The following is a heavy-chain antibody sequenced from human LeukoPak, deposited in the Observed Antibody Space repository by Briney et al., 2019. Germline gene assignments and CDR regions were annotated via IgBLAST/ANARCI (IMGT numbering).Heavy chain of an antibody. CDR2: ITGSGGKT. CDR3: ATGKDNSDSSGYYSYFQD. D-gene: IGHD3-22*01. V-gene: IGHV3-23*01. CDR1: GFTFNTYG. J-gene: IGHJ1*01. Sequence: GGSLRLSCVVSGFTFNTYGMNWVRQAPGKGLEWVSVITGSGGKTYYADSVKGRFTISRDNSKNTVYLQMNSLRAADTAVYYCATGKDNSDSSGYYSYFQDWGQGTLVIVSS.